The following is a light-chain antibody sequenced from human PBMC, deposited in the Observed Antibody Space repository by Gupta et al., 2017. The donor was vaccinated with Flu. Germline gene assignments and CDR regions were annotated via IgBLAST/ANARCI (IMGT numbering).Light chain of an antibody. CDR1: SSNIVNNP. Sequence: QSVLTQPPSASGTPGQRVTISCSGGSSNIVNNPVNWYQHLPGTAPKLLFYVTNQRPPGVPGRFSASKSGTSASLAISGLQSEDAADYYGAAWDDSLNAWVFGGGTKLTVL. J-gene: IGLJ3*02. CDR2: VTN. V-gene: IGLV1-44*01. CDR3: AAWDDSLNAWV.